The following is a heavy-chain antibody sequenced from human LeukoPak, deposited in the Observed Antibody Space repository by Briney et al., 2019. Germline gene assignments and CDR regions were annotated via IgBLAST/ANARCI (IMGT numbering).Heavy chain of an antibody. Sequence: PSETLSLTCTVSGGSISSYYWSWIRQPPGKGLEWIGYIYYSGSTNYNPSLKSRVTISVDTSKNQFSLKLSSVTAADTAVYYCARVYGDYHPHAFDIWGQGTMVTVSS. CDR2: IYYSGST. D-gene: IGHD4-17*01. J-gene: IGHJ3*02. CDR1: GGSISSYY. CDR3: ARVYGDYHPHAFDI. V-gene: IGHV4-59*01.